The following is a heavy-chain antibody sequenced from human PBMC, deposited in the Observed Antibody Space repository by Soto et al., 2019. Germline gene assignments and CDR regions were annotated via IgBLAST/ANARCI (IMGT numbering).Heavy chain of an antibody. CDR3: ARGPAGRNYFSYYYYYYMDV. J-gene: IGHJ6*03. Sequence: SETLSLTCAVYGGSFSGYYWSWIRQPPGKGLEWIGEINHSGSTNYNPSLKSRVTISVDTSKNQFSLKLSSVTAADTAVYYCARGPAGRNYFSYYYYYYMDVWGKGTTVTVSS. CDR1: GGSFSGYY. V-gene: IGHV4-34*01. D-gene: IGHD4-4*01. CDR2: INHSGST.